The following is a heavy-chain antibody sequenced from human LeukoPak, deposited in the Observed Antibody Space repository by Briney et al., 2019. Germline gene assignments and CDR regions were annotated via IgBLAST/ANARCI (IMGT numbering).Heavy chain of an antibody. CDR2: ISTVGSRT. J-gene: IGHJ1*01. CDR3: AKAPLNDFWSGYYFEYFQH. V-gene: IGHV3-74*01. CDR1: GFTFSSYW. Sequence: GGSLRLSCAASGFTFSSYWMHWVRQAPGKGLVWVSRISTVGSRTGYADSVKGRFTISRDNAKNTLYLQMSSLRAEDTAVYYCAKAPLNDFWSGYYFEYFQHWGQGTLVTVSS. D-gene: IGHD3-3*01.